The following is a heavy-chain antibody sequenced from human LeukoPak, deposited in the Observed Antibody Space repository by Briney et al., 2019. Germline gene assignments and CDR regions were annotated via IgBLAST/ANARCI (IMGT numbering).Heavy chain of an antibody. CDR2: INPSGGST. V-gene: IGHV1-46*01. CDR1: GYTFTSYY. Sequence: ASVKVSCKASGYTFTSYYMHWVRQAPGQGLEWMGIINPSGGSTSYAQKFQGRVTMTRDTSTSTVYMELSSLRSEDTAVYYCARDTVEMATITPYYYGMDVWSQGTTVTVSS. CDR3: ARDTVEMATITPYYYGMDV. J-gene: IGHJ6*02. D-gene: IGHD5-24*01.